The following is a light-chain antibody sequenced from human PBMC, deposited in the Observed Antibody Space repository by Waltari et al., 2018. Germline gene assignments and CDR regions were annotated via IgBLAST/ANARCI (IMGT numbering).Light chain of an antibody. Sequence: QSALTHPASVSGPPGQSITLSCGGTGREVESYTLVSWYQQHPAKAPKLIIYEVTERPSGVSDRFSGSKSGVTASLTISGVQAEDEAVYYCRSFTNNRIGIFGGGTKLTVL. CDR1: GREVESYTL. J-gene: IGLJ2*01. CDR3: RSFTNNRIGI. CDR2: EVT. V-gene: IGLV2-23*02.